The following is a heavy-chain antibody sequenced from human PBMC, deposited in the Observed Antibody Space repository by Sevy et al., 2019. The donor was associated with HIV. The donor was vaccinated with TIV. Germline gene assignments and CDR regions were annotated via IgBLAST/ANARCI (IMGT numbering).Heavy chain of an antibody. J-gene: IGHJ5*02. Sequence: GGSLRLSCVGSGFVFEDFAVHWVRRSPGKGLEWVSGITGDGSKKFYEGSVKGRFTISRDNARNSLYLQMNNMKFDDTAFYYCVRGMSPTLGTGHNGFDLWGQGTLVTVSS. CDR3: VRGMSPTLGTGHNGFDL. V-gene: IGHV3-9*01. D-gene: IGHD6-13*01. CDR2: ITGDGSKK. CDR1: GFVFEDFA.